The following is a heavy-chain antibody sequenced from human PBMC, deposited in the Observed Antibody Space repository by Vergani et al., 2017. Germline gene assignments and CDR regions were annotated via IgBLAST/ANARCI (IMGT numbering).Heavy chain of an antibody. D-gene: IGHD3-3*01. J-gene: IGHJ3*02. CDR1: GYTFTSYY. CDR2: INPSGGST. CDR3: ARDRNFWSGYYSRHAFDI. Sequence: QVQLVQSGAEVKKPGASVKVSCKASGYTFTSYYMHWVRQAPGQGLEWMGIINPSGGSTSYAQKFQGRVTMTRDTSTSTVYMERSSLRSEDTAVYYCARDRNFWSGYYSRHAFDIWGQGTMVTVSS. V-gene: IGHV1-46*01.